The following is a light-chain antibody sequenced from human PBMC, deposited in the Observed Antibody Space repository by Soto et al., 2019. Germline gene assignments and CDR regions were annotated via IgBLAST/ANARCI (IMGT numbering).Light chain of an antibody. CDR1: QSIGGF. V-gene: IGKV1-39*01. CDR3: QQSYSTPLT. Sequence: DIPMTQSPSSLSVSVGDRVTITYRTSQSIGGFLNWYQQKLGKAPKLLIYAASSLQSGVPSRFSGSGSGSDFTLTISSLQPEDFATYYCQQSYSTPLTFGGGTKVEI. CDR2: AAS. J-gene: IGKJ4*01.